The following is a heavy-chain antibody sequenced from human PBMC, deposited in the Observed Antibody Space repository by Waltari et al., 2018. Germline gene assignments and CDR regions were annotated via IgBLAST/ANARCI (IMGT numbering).Heavy chain of an antibody. CDR1: GFTLSSYW. D-gene: IGHD2-15*01. CDR3: ARISWGSRVLAAPFDY. Sequence: EVQLVESGGGLVQPGGSLRLSCAASGFTLSSYWMHWVRQAPGKGLVWVSRINSDGSSTSYADSVNGRFTISRDNAKNTLYLQMNSLRAEDTAVYYCARISWGSRVLAAPFDYWGQGTLVTVSS. V-gene: IGHV3-74*01. CDR2: INSDGSST. J-gene: IGHJ4*02.